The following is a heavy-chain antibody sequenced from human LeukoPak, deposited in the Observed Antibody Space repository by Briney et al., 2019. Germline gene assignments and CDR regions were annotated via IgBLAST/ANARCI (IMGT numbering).Heavy chain of an antibody. J-gene: IGHJ6*02. CDR1: GFTFSSYA. Sequence: GGSLRLSCAASGFTFSSYAMSWVRQPPGKGLEWVSAISGSGGSTYYADSVKGRFTISRDNSKNTLYLQMSSLRAEDTAVYYCAKAGRKLGNYYYYYGMDVWGQGTTVTVSS. D-gene: IGHD1-14*01. V-gene: IGHV3-23*01. CDR3: AKAGRKLGNYYYYYGMDV. CDR2: ISGSGGST.